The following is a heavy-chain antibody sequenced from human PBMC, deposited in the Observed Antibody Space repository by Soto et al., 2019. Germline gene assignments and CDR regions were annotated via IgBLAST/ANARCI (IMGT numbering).Heavy chain of an antibody. CDR2: INPSSGST. V-gene: IGHV1-46*01. CDR1: GYTFTSYY. D-gene: IGHD6-13*01. CDR3: ARVYSSSWYWTGVDP. J-gene: IGHJ5*02. Sequence: ASVKVSCKASGYTFTSYYMHWVRQAPGQGLEWMGIINPSSGSTSYAQKFQGRVTMTTDTSTSTAYMELRSLRSDDTAVYYCARVYSSSWYWTGVDPWGQGTLVTVSS.